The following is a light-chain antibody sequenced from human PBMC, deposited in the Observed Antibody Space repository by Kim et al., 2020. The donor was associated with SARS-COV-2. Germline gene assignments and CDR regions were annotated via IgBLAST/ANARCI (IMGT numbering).Light chain of an antibody. CDR3: QNYNTAPLT. CDR2: GAS. Sequence: ASVGDRVTITCRASQDINIYLAWYQQKPGTVPKLLIYGASTLHSGVPSRFSGSASGTEFTLTISSLQPEDVATYYCQNYNTAPLTFGGGTKVDIK. CDR1: QDINIY. J-gene: IGKJ4*01. V-gene: IGKV1-27*01.